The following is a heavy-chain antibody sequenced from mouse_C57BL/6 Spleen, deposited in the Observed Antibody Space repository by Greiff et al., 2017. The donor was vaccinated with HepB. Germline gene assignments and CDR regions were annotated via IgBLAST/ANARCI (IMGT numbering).Heavy chain of an antibody. Sequence: QVQLKQPGAELVKPGASVKMSCKASGYTFTSYWITWVKQRPGQGLEWIGDIYPGSGSTNYNEKFKSKATLTVATSSSTAYMQRSSLTSEDSAVYDCARCGYYYGSSYGDWGQGTTLTVSS. D-gene: IGHD1-1*01. CDR3: ARCGYYYGSSYGD. CDR2: IYPGSGST. V-gene: IGHV1-55*01. CDR1: GYTFTSYW. J-gene: IGHJ2*01.